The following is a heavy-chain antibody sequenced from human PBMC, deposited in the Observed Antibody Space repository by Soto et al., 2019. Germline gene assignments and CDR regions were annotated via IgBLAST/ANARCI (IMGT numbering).Heavy chain of an antibody. J-gene: IGHJ5*02. CDR1: GFTFSSYA. D-gene: IGHD4-17*01. CDR2: ISGSGGST. CDR3: AKDRTVTNVGWFDP. V-gene: IGHV3-23*01. Sequence: LRLSCAASGFTFSSYAMSWVRQAPGKGLEWVSAISGSGGSTYYADSVKGRFTISRDNSKNTLYLQMNSLRAEDTAVYYCAKDRTVTNVGWFDPWGQGTLVTVSS.